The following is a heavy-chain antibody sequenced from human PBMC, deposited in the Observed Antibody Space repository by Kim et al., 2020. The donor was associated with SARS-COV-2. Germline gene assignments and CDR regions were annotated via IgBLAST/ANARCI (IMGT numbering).Heavy chain of an antibody. CDR1: GYTFTSYA. CDR2: INTNTGNP. Sequence: ASVKVSCKASGYTFTSYAMNWVRQAPGQGLEWMGWINTNTGNPTYAQGFTGRFVFSLDTSVSTAYLQISSLKAEDTAVYYCARYYYGSGSHNWFDPWGQGTLVTVSS. CDR3: ARYYYGSGSHNWFDP. V-gene: IGHV7-4-1*02. D-gene: IGHD3-10*01. J-gene: IGHJ5*02.